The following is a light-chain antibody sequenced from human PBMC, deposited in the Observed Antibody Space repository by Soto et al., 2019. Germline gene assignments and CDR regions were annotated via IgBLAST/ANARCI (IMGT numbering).Light chain of an antibody. V-gene: IGKV3-20*01. Sequence: VLTQSPGSLSLSPGERATLSCRASQSVMSNYLSWYQQKPGQPPRLLIYGASSRATGIPDRFSGSGSGTDFTLTISSLQAEDVAVYYCQQYNIWPPWTFGQGTKVDIK. CDR3: QQYNIWPPWT. CDR1: QSVMSNY. CDR2: GAS. J-gene: IGKJ1*01.